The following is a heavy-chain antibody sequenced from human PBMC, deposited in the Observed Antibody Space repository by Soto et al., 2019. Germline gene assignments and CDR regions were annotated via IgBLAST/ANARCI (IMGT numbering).Heavy chain of an antibody. CDR2: IYYSGST. J-gene: IGHJ5*02. CDR3: ARSTADYEFWSGSRGSWFDP. Sequence: PSETLSLTCTVSGGSISSYYWSWIRQPPGKGLEWIGYIYYSGSTNYNPSLKSRVTISVDTSKNQFSLKLSSVTASDTAGYYCARSTADYEFWSGSRGSWFDPCGQGTLVTVSS. D-gene: IGHD3-3*01. CDR1: GGSISSYY. V-gene: IGHV4-59*01.